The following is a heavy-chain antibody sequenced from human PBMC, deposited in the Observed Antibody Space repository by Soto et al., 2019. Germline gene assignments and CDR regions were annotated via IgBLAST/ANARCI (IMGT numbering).Heavy chain of an antibody. CDR2: IYYRGST. Sequence: SETLSLTCTVSGGSISTNHWTWIRQPPGKGLEWIGYIYYRGSTNYNPSLKSRVSISVDTSKNQFSLKLSSVTAADTAVYYCARDDNNFGMDVWGQGTTVTVSS. CDR3: ARDDNNFGMDV. V-gene: IGHV4-59*01. J-gene: IGHJ6*02. D-gene: IGHD1-1*01. CDR1: GGSISTNH.